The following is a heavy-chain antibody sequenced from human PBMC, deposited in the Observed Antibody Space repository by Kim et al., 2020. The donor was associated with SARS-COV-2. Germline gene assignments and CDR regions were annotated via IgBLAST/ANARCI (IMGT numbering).Heavy chain of an antibody. J-gene: IGHJ6*02. D-gene: IGHD3-3*01. V-gene: IGHV3-30*18. Sequence: GGSLRLSCAASGFTFSSYGMHWVRQAPGKGLEWVAVISYDGSNKYYADSVKGRFTISRDNSKNTLYLQMNSLRAEDTAVYYCAKVLGAYDFWSGYYSKSGHPYGMDVWGQGTTVTVSS. CDR2: ISYDGSNK. CDR3: AKVLGAYDFWSGYYSKSGHPYGMDV. CDR1: GFTFSSYG.